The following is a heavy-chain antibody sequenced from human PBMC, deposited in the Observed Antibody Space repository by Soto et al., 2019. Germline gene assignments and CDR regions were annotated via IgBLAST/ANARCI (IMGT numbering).Heavy chain of an antibody. J-gene: IGHJ5*01. V-gene: IGHV1-18*01. CDR3: AREGSYGWYDC. CDR2: ISGYNGNA. Sequence: ASVKFYCKASGGTFSSYAISLVRQAPGQGLEWMGWISGYNGNAKYAQRFQGRVTMTTDTSTSTVYMDLRSLGSDDSAVYYCAREGSYGWYDCWGQGTLVTVSS. CDR1: GGTFSSYA. D-gene: IGHD2-15*01.